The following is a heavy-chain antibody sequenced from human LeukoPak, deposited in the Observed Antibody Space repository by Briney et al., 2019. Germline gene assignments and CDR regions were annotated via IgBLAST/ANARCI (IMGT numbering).Heavy chain of an antibody. Sequence: GGSLRLSCAASGFTFSRYWMSWVRQAPGKGLECVAMINEDGSAGYYVDSAEGRFTISRDNPKNSLYLQMNNPRAGDTAVYYCAGEPRSLAYRGQGALVTVSS. J-gene: IGHJ4*02. CDR1: GFTFSRYW. V-gene: IGHV3-7*01. D-gene: IGHD3-16*01. CDR3: AGEPRSLAY. CDR2: INEDGSAG.